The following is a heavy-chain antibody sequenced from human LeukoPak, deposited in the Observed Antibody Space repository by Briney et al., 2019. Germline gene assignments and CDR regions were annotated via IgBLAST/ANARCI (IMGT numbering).Heavy chain of an antibody. CDR1: GFTFDDYG. D-gene: IGHD3-22*01. Sequence: GGSLRLSCAASGFTFDDYGMSWVRQAPGKGLEWVAVISYDGSNKYYADSVKGRFTISRDNSKNTLYLQMNSLRAEDTAVYYCAKDQRITMTQNYYYYGMDVWGQGTTVTVSS. CDR3: AKDQRITMTQNYYYYGMDV. J-gene: IGHJ6*02. V-gene: IGHV3-30*18. CDR2: ISYDGSNK.